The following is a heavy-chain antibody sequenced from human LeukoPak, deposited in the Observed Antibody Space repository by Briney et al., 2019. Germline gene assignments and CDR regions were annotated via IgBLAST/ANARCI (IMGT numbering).Heavy chain of an antibody. CDR2: ITRSSTII. CDR3: ARDRGICGGDCPPPDAFDI. Sequence: GGSLRLSCAASGFTFSSYRMNWVRQAPGKGLEWVSYITRSSTIIYYADSVKGRFTISRDNAKDSLYLRMNSLRDEDTAVYYCARDRGICGGDCPPPDAFDIWGQGTMVTVSS. D-gene: IGHD2-21*02. V-gene: IGHV3-48*02. J-gene: IGHJ3*02. CDR1: GFTFSSYR.